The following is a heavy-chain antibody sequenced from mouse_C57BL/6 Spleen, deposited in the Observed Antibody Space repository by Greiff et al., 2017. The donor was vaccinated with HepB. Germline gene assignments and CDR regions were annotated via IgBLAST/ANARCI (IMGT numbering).Heavy chain of an antibody. CDR1: GFSLTSYG. CDR3: ARPQLAWFAY. J-gene: IGHJ3*01. D-gene: IGHD4-1*02. Sequence: VQLQQSGPGLVQPSQSLSITCTVSGFSLTSYGVHWVRQSPGKGLEWLGVIWSGGSTDYNAAFISRLSISKDNSKIQVFFKMNSLQADDTAIYYCARPQLAWFAYWGQGTLVTVSA. CDR2: IWSGGST. V-gene: IGHV2-2*01.